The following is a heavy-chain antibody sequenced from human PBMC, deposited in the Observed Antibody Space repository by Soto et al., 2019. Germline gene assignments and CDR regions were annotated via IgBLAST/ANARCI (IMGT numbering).Heavy chain of an antibody. CDR3: ARVTLLWFGDTPTPGGVGV. V-gene: IGHV1-18*01. J-gene: IGHJ6*02. Sequence: QVQLVQSGAEVKKPGALVKVSCKASGYTFTSYGVTWVRQAPGQGPEWMGWISAYNGNTNYAQKLQGRVTMTTDTSTSTAYMELRSLRSDDTAVYYCARVTLLWFGDTPTPGGVGVWGQGTTVTVSS. CDR1: GYTFTSYG. CDR2: ISAYNGNT. D-gene: IGHD3-10*01.